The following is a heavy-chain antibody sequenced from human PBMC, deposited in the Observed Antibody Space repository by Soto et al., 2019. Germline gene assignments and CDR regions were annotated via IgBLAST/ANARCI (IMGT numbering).Heavy chain of an antibody. Sequence: PGESLKISCKGSGYSFTSYWIGWVRQMPGKGLEWMGIIYPGDSDTRYSPSFQGQVTISADKSISTAYLQWSSLKASDTAMYYCARLTLIKRQQLAEYFQHWGQGTLVTVSS. V-gene: IGHV5-51*01. D-gene: IGHD6-13*01. CDR1: GYSFTSYW. CDR3: ARLTLIKRQQLAEYFQH. CDR2: IYPGDSDT. J-gene: IGHJ1*01.